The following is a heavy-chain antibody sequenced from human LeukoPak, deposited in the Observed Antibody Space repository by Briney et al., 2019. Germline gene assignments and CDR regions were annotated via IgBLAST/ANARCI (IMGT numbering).Heavy chain of an antibody. J-gene: IGHJ4*02. CDR2: VSTSGSP. CDR1: GGSIRSGSYY. Sequence: SQTLSLTCTVSGGSIRSGSYYWSWIRQPAGKGLEWIGHVSTSGSPNFNPSLKSRVTLSVDTSKNQFSLKLNSVTAADTAVYYCARDGAYSGYEYDYWGQGTLVTVSS. V-gene: IGHV4-61*09. CDR3: ARDGAYSGYEYDY. D-gene: IGHD5-12*01.